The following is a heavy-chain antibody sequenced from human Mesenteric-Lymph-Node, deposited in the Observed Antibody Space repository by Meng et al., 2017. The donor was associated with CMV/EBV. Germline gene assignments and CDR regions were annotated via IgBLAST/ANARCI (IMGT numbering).Heavy chain of an antibody. D-gene: IGHD1/OR15-1a*01. CDR3: VRDEFGSWNKFDY. CDR2: IWNDGRNT. V-gene: IGHV3-33*01. CDR1: GFTFSTYA. Sequence: CAASGFTFSTYAMHWVRQAPGKGLEWVAVIWNDGRNTYYEDSVRGRFTISRDNSKNTVYLQMNSLRVEDTAVYYCVRDEFGSWNKFDYWGQGTLVTVSS. J-gene: IGHJ4*02.